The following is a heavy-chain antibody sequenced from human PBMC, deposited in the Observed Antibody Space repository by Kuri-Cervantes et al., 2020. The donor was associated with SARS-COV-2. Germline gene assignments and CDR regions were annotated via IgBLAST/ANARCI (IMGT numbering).Heavy chain of an antibody. CDR3: ARLKRGSNWFDP. D-gene: IGHD2-15*01. Sequence: SETLSLTCTVSGGSISSSSYYRGWIRQPPGKGLEWIGSIYYSGSTYYNPSLKSRVTISVDTSKNQFSLKLSSVTAADTAVYYCARLKRGSNWFDPWGQGTLVTVSS. CDR1: GGSISSSSYY. CDR2: IYYSGST. V-gene: IGHV4-39*01. J-gene: IGHJ5*02.